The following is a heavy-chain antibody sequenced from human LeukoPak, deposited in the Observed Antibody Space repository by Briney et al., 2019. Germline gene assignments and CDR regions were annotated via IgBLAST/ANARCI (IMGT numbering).Heavy chain of an antibody. V-gene: IGHV4-59*07. CDR1: RGFLRRYY. CDR3: ASQRGYAYGFDS. J-gene: IGHJ4*02. Sequence: SDSLCLTCAVSRGFLRRYYWTGIRRNRGKGLEWIGHIYYSGNPTYNPSLKSRFTISVDPSKNQVALKVKSVTTEDTAVYYCASQRGYAYGFDSWGQGTRVTVSS. D-gene: IGHD5-18*01. CDR2: IYYSGNP.